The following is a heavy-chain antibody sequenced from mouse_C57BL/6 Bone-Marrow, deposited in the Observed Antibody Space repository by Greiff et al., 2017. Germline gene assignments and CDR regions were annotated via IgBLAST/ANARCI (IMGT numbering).Heavy chain of an antibody. CDR3: ARGPYYYGPFDY. V-gene: IGHV1-64*01. CDR2: IHPNSGST. CDR1: GYTFTSYW. J-gene: IGHJ2*01. D-gene: IGHD1-1*01. Sequence: VQLQQPGAELVKPGASVKLSCKASGYTFTSYWMHWVKQRPGHGLEWIGMIHPNSGSTNYNEKFKSKATLTVDKSSSTAYMQLSSLTSEDSAVYYCARGPYYYGPFDYWGQGTTLTVSS.